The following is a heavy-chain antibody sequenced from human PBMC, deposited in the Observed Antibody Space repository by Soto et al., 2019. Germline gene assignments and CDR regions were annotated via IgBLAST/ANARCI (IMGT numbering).Heavy chain of an antibody. CDR3: ARGRDGVVPAAQAYYDY. J-gene: IGHJ4*02. V-gene: IGHV4-31*03. D-gene: IGHD2-2*01. CDR2: IYYSGST. Sequence: QVQLQESGPGLVKPSQTLSLTCTVSGGSISSGGYYWSGIRQHAGKGLEWIGYIYYSGSTYYNPSLKSRVTLSADTSKSQASRQLSSLTAADTAVYYCARGRDGVVPAAQAYYDYWGQGTLVTVSS. CDR1: GGSISSGGYY.